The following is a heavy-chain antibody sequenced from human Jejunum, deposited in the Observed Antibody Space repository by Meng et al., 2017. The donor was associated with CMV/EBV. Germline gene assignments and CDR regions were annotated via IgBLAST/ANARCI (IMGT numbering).Heavy chain of an antibody. D-gene: IGHD5-18*01. CDR2: IILILGTP. Sequence: SGGTLSNYIISWVRQAPGQGLEWMGRIILILGTPNHAQKFQGRVSITADKSTSTVYMELNSLRSEDTAIYYCASDISGNSYAYDQWGQGTLVTVSS. J-gene: IGHJ5*02. V-gene: IGHV1-69*08. CDR3: ASDISGNSYAYDQ. CDR1: GGTLSNYI.